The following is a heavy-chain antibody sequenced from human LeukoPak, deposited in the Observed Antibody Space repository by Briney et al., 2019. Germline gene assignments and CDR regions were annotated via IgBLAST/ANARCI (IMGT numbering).Heavy chain of an antibody. D-gene: IGHD1-26*01. CDR2: INHSGST. CDR1: GGSFSGYY. CDR3: ASPGGAKGSTFDY. Sequence: SETLSLTCAVYGGSFSGYYWSWIRQPPGKGLEWIGEINHSGSTNYNPSLKSRVTISVDTSKNQFSLKLSSVTAADTAVYYCASPGGAKGSTFDYWGQGTLVTVSS. J-gene: IGHJ4*02. V-gene: IGHV4-34*01.